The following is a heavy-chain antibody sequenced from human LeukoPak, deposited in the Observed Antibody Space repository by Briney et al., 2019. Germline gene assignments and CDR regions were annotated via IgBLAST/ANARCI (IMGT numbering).Heavy chain of an antibody. CDR1: GFTFSNTN. Sequence: GGSLRLSCAVFGFTFSNTNMNWVRQAPGKGLKWVSFISASSNYTYYADSVKGRFTISRDNAQNSLYLQMNSLRAEDTAVYFCARVVNGYVDYWGQGTLVTVSS. D-gene: IGHD2-8*01. V-gene: IGHV3-21*06. CDR3: ARVVNGYVDY. CDR2: ISASSNYT. J-gene: IGHJ4*02.